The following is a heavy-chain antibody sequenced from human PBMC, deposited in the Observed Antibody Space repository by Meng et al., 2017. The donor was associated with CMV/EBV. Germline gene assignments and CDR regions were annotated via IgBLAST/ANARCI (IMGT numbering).Heavy chain of an antibody. Sequence: SETLSLTCTVSGYSVSSGYYCGWIRQPPGKGLEWIGSIYHSVGTYYNPSLKSRVTISVDTSKNQFSLKLSSVTAADTAVYYCARDGGAWGELYYYGMDVWGQGTTVTVSS. V-gene: IGHV4-38-2*02. D-gene: IGHD2-15*01. CDR1: GYSVSSGYY. CDR2: IYHSVGT. J-gene: IGHJ6*02. CDR3: ARDGGAWGELYYYGMDV.